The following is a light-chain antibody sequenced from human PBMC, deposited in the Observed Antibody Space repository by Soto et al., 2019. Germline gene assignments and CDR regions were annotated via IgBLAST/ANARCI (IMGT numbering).Light chain of an antibody. J-gene: IGKJ4*01. V-gene: IGKV1-39*01. Sequence: DIQMTQSPSTLSASVGDRVTITCRASESISRWLAWYQQKPGKAPKLLIHRASTLETGVPSRISGSGSGTDFTLTISSLQPEDFATYYCQQSYSTPPLTFGGGTKGDIK. CDR1: ESISRW. CDR2: RAS. CDR3: QQSYSTPPLT.